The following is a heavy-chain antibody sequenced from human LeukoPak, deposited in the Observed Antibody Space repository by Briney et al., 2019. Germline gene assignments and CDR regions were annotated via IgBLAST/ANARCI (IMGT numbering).Heavy chain of an antibody. V-gene: IGHV4-59*08. J-gene: IGHJ4*02. CDR3: ARRNYGEFDY. CDR2: IYYSGST. Sequence: SETLSLTCTVSGGSISSYYWSWIRQPPGKGLEWIGYIYYSGSTNYNPSLKSRVTIPVDTSKNQFSLKLSSVTAADTAVYYCARRNYGEFDYWGQGTLVTVSS. CDR1: GGSISSYY. D-gene: IGHD1-7*01.